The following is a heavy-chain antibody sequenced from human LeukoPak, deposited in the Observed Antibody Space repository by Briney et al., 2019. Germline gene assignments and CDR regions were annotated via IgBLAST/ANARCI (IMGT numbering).Heavy chain of an antibody. V-gene: IGHV1-18*01. J-gene: IGHJ5*02. CDR2: ISTSNGDT. Sequence: ASVKVSFKSSGYTFTNSDITWVRQAPGQGGEGMGWISTSNGDTNYVAKLQGRVTMTTDTSTSTVYMELGSLTFDDAAVYFCARDPYHRLGPPLDLWGQGTLVTVSS. CDR3: ARDPYHRLGPPLDL. CDR1: GYTFTNSD. D-gene: IGHD1-14*01.